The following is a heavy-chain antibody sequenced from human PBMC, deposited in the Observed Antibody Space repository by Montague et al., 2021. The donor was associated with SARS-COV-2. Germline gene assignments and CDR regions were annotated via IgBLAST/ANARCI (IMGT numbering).Heavy chain of an antibody. Sequence: SETLSLTCTVSGASITDFYWSWIRQPPGKGLEWIGYVHYSGITNYNPSLRSRVTMSIDMPKCRFPLNLRSVTAADTAIYFCARMTEVVPFDFWGQGTLVSVSS. CDR3: ARMTEVVPFDF. D-gene: IGHD3-22*01. V-gene: IGHV4-59*01. CDR2: VHYSGIT. J-gene: IGHJ4*02. CDR1: GASITDFY.